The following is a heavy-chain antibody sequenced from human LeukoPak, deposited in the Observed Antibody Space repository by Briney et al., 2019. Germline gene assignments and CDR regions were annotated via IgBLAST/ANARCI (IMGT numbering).Heavy chain of an antibody. Sequence: SETLSLTCTVSGGSISSYYWSWIRQPPGKGLEWIGYIYYSGSTNYNPSLKSRVTISVDTSKNQFSLKLSSVTAADTAVYYCARLGGYCSSTSCYSWFDPWGQGTLVTVSS. V-gene: IGHV4-59*08. CDR1: GGSISSYY. CDR2: IYYSGST. J-gene: IGHJ5*02. D-gene: IGHD2-2*02. CDR3: ARLGGYCSSTSCYSWFDP.